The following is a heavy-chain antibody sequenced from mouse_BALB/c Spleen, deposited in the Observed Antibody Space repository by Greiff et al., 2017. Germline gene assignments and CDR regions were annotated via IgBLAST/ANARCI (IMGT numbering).Heavy chain of an antibody. J-gene: IGHJ4*01. CDR3: ARNPIYYENYYAMDY. Sequence: VKLVESGPGLVQPSQSLSITCTVSGFSLTSYGVHWVRQSPGKGLEWLGVIWSGGSTDYNAAFISRLSISKDNSKSQVFFKMNSLQANDTAIYYCARNPIYYENYYAMDYWGQGTSVTVSS. CDR1: GFSLTSYG. V-gene: IGHV2-2*02. CDR2: IWSGGST. D-gene: IGHD2-4*01.